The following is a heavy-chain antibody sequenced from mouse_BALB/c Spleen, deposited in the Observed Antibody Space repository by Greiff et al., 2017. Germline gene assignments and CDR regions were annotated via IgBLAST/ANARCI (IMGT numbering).Heavy chain of an antibody. V-gene: IGHV1S137*01. CDR3: ARARTARATLDY. CDR2: ISTYYGDA. J-gene: IGHJ2*01. D-gene: IGHD3-1*01. Sequence: GQLVESGAELVRPGVSVKISCKGSGYTFTDYAMHWVKQSHAKSLEWIGVISTYYGDASYNQKFKGKATMTVDKSSSTAYMELARLTSEDSAIYYCARARTARATLDYWGQGTTLTVSS. CDR1: GYTFTDYA.